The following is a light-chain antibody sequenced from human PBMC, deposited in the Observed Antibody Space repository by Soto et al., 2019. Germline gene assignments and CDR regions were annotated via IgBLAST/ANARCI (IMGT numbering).Light chain of an antibody. CDR2: EDN. CDR1: SGGIASNY. CDR3: QSYDSSNRV. V-gene: IGLV6-57*01. Sequence: NFMLTQPHSVSESPGKTVTISCTRSSGGIASNYVQWYQQRPGSSPTTVIYEDNQRPSGVPDRFSGSIDSSSNSASLTISGLKTEDEADYYCQSYDSSNRVFGGGTKLTVL. J-gene: IGLJ3*02.